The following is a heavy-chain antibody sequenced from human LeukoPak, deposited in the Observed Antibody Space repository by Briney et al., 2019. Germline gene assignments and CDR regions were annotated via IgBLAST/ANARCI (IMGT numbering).Heavy chain of an antibody. CDR3: ARGPVRYFDWLSSSNYYFDY. V-gene: IGHV3-64*02. J-gene: IGHJ4*02. CDR1: GFTFSNYA. Sequence: GGSLRLSCAASGFTFSNYAMHWVRQAPGKGLEYVSTISSNGGSSYYADSVKRRFTISRDNSKNTLYLQMGSLRAEDMAVYYCARGPVRYFDWLSSSNYYFDYWGQGTLVTVSS. D-gene: IGHD3-9*01. CDR2: ISSNGGSS.